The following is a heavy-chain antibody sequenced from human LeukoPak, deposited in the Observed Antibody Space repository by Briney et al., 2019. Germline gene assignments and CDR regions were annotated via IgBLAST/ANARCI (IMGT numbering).Heavy chain of an antibody. Sequence: GASVKVSCKASGYTFTSYGISWVRQAPGQGLEWMGWIYSYNAKTHYTQRLQGRVTMTTDTSTTTAYMELRSLRSDDTAVYYCARGYSGYDYRFDYWGQGTLVTVSS. V-gene: IGHV1-18*01. CDR2: IYSYNAKT. CDR1: GYTFTSYG. CDR3: ARGYSGYDYRFDY. J-gene: IGHJ4*02. D-gene: IGHD5-12*01.